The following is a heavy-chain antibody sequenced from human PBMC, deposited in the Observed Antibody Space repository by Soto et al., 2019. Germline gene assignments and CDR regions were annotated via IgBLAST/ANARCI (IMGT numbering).Heavy chain of an antibody. CDR1: GGSISSGDYY. Sequence: PSETLSLTCTVSGGSISSGDYYWSWIRQPPGKGLEWIGYIYYSGSTYYNPSLKSRVTISVDTSKNQFSLKLSSVTAADTAVYYCASAPYYYDSSGYEFDYWGQGTLVTVSS. CDR2: IYYSGST. D-gene: IGHD3-22*01. J-gene: IGHJ4*02. V-gene: IGHV4-30-4*01. CDR3: ASAPYYYDSSGYEFDY.